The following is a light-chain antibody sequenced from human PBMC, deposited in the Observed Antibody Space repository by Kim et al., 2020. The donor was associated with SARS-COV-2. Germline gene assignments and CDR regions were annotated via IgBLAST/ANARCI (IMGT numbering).Light chain of an antibody. CDR1: DIGSQS. CDR3: QVWDSTSEHPWV. Sequence: PGKTAIIPCGREDIGSQSVHWCQQKPGQAPVLVIQNDRDRPSGISERFSGSNSGNTATLAISRVEAGDEADYFCQVWDSTSEHPWVFGGGTQLTVL. V-gene: IGLV3-21*04. CDR2: NDR. J-gene: IGLJ3*02.